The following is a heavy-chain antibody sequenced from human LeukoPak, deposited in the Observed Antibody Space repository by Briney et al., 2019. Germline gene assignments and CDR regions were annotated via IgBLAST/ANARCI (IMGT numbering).Heavy chain of an antibody. J-gene: IGHJ5*02. CDR2: IYPGDSDT. CDR3: ARAILMSGYCSGGSCYSSFDP. V-gene: IGHV5-51*01. CDR1: GYSFTSYW. D-gene: IGHD2-15*01. Sequence: VESLKISCKGSGYSFTSYWIGWVRQMTGTGLEWMGLIYPGDSDTRYSPSFQGQLTISAVQSISTAYLQWSSLKAADTAMYYCARAILMSGYCSGGSCYSSFDPWGQGTLVTVSS.